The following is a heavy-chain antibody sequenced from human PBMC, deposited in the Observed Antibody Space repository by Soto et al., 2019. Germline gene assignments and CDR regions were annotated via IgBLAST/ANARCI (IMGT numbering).Heavy chain of an antibody. V-gene: IGHV4-39*01. CDR1: DDSINSDKYY. J-gene: IGHJ4*02. CDR3: ARLEGLATISYYFDF. CDR2: VYYRGNA. D-gene: IGHD3-9*01. Sequence: QLQLQESGPGLVTPSETLSLSCSVSDDSINSDKYYWGWIRQPPVKGLEWIGRVYYRGNAYYNPSLQTRVTLSLDKSKSQFSLKLNSVTAADSAVYFCARLEGLATISYYFDFWGPGALVTVSS.